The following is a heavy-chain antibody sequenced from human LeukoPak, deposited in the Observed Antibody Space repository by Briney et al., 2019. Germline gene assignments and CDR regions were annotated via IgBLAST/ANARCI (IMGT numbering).Heavy chain of an antibody. D-gene: IGHD3-22*01. Sequence: PGGPLRLSCAASGFTFDDYAMHRVRQAPGKGLEWVSLISWDGGSTYYADSVKGRFTISRDNSKNSLYLQMNSLRAEDIALYYCAKDSSGYYWDYWGQGTLVTVSS. J-gene: IGHJ4*02. V-gene: IGHV3-43D*03. CDR2: ISWDGGST. CDR1: GFTFDDYA. CDR3: AKDSSGYYWDY.